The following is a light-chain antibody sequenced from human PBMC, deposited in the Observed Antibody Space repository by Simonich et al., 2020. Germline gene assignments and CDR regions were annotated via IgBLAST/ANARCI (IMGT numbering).Light chain of an antibody. V-gene: IGKV4-1*01. J-gene: IGKJ2*01. CDR2: WAS. CDR1: QSVLYSSKNKNY. Sequence: DIVMTQSPDSLAVSLGERATINCKSSQSVLYSSKNKNYLAWYQQKPRQPHKLLLYWASTRESGVPDRVSGSGSGTDFTLTISSLQAEDVAVYYCQQYYSTPPTFGQGTKLEIK. CDR3: QQYYSTPPT.